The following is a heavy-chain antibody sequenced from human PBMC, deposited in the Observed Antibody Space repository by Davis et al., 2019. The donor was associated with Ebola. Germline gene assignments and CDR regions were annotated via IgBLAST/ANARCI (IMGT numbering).Heavy chain of an antibody. D-gene: IGHD2-2*01. CDR3: ARGPYCSGSTCYSQYFDY. V-gene: IGHV1-18*01. CDR1: GYTFTSYG. J-gene: IGHJ4*02. CDR2: VSAYNDNT. Sequence: AASVKVSCKASGYTFTSYGISWVRQAPGQGLEWMGWVSAYNDNTNYAQKLQGRVTMTTDTSTSTAYMKLRSLRSDDTAVYYCARGPYCSGSTCYSQYFDYWGQGTLVTVSS.